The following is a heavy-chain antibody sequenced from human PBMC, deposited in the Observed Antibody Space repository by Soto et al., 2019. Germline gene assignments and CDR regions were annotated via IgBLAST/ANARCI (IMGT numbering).Heavy chain of an antibody. V-gene: IGHV4-59*01. CDR3: YGSGGN. Sequence: SDPLSLTSTASGSTITHYYWNRIRQSPGKGLEWIVSVSSTGSTVYNPSLTSRVTVSLDTSKNQFSLTLNSVTAADTAMYYCYGSGGNWGQGTLVTVSS. CDR1: GSTITHYY. D-gene: IGHD1-26*01. CDR2: VSSTGST. J-gene: IGHJ4*02.